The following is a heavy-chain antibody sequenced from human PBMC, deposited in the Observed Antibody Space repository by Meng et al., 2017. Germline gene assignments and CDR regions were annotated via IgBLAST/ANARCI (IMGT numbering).Heavy chain of an antibody. CDR3: ARDHRDDVVVPAAMSFAEDAFDI. CDR2: IIPILGIA. Sequence: GGSLRLSCAASGGTFSSYTISWVRQAPGQGLEWMGRIIPILGIANYAQKFQGRVTITADKSTSTAYMELSSLRSEDTAVYYCARDHRDDVVVPAAMSFAEDAFDIWGQGTMVTVSS. J-gene: IGHJ3*02. D-gene: IGHD2-2*01. V-gene: IGHV1-69*04. CDR1: GGTFSSYT.